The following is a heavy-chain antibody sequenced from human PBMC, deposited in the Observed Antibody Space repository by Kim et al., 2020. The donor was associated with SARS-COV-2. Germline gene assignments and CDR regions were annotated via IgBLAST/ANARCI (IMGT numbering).Heavy chain of an antibody. J-gene: IGHJ5*02. CDR2: ISWNSGSI. CDR1: GFTFDDYA. V-gene: IGHV3-9*01. Sequence: GGSLRLSCVASGFTFDDYAMHWVRQAPGKGLEWVSSISWNSGSIDYADSVKGRFIISRDNAKNSLYLQMNSLRVEDTALYYCGKGFFSRKGRGSQNRFDPWGQGTLVTVS. CDR3: GKGFFSRKGRGSQNRFDP. D-gene: IGHD3-3*01.